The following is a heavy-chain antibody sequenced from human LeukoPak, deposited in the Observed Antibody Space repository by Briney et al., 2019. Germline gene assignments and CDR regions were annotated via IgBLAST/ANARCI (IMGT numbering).Heavy chain of an antibody. Sequence: GGSLRLSCAASGFTFSSYAMSWVRQAPGKGLEWVSIISGSGGYTYYADSLKGRFTISRDNAKNTLYLQMNSLRAEDTAVYYCAREWLNYFDYWGQGTLVTVSS. V-gene: IGHV3-23*01. CDR1: GFTFSSYA. CDR3: AREWLNYFDY. J-gene: IGHJ4*02. D-gene: IGHD5-24*01. CDR2: ISGSGGYT.